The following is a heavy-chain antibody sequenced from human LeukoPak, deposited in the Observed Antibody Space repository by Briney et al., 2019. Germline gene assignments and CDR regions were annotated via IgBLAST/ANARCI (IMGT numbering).Heavy chain of an antibody. CDR3: AKEGHYYDIGGAFDI. Sequence: GGSLRLSCAASGFTFSSYGMHWVRQAPGKGLEWVAVISHDGSNKYYADSVKGRFTISRDNSKNTLYLQMNSLRAEDTAVYYCAKEGHYYDIGGAFDIWGQGTMVTVSS. D-gene: IGHD3-22*01. CDR1: GFTFSSYG. V-gene: IGHV3-30*18. CDR2: ISHDGSNK. J-gene: IGHJ3*02.